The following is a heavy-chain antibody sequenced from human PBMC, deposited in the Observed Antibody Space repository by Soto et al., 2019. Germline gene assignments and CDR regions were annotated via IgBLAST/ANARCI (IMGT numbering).Heavy chain of an antibody. D-gene: IGHD4-17*01. Sequence: QLVQSGADVKRPGASVKVSCKVSGYTFTSYAITWVRQAPGQGLEWMGWVTADTGGGTVAQKFQGRVAMTTDTSTSTAYMELRSLRPDDTAVYYCARGALSGDRDYWGQGTLVTVSS. CDR2: VTADTGGG. CDR1: GYTFTSYA. CDR3: ARGALSGDRDY. V-gene: IGHV1-18*04. J-gene: IGHJ4*02.